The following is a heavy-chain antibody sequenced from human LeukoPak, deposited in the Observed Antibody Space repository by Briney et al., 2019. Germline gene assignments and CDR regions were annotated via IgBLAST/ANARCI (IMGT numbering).Heavy chain of an antibody. J-gene: IGHJ4*02. CDR3: ARVSSSGWNFDY. Sequence: GGSLRLSCAASGFTFSDYYMSWIRQAPGKGLECVSYISGSNSYTNYADSVKGRFTISRDNAKNSLYLQMNSLIAEDTAVYYCARVSSSGWNFDYWGQGTLVIVSS. V-gene: IGHV3-11*06. D-gene: IGHD6-19*01. CDR1: GFTFSDYY. CDR2: ISGSNSYT.